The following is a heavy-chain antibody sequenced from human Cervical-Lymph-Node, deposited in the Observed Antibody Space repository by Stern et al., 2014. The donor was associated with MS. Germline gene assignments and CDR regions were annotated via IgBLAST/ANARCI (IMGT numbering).Heavy chain of an antibody. Sequence: EVQLVESGGDLVQPGGSLRLSCTASGFTFSTYWMHWVRQAPGKGLVWVSRIYGDGSRTSYADSVKGRFTISRDNAKNTLYVQMNSLRVEDTAVYYCARAHVDTWDWFDPWGQGTLVTVSS. J-gene: IGHJ5*02. CDR2: IYGDGSRT. V-gene: IGHV3-74*02. CDR3: ARAHVDTWDWFDP. CDR1: GFTFSTYW. D-gene: IGHD5-18*01.